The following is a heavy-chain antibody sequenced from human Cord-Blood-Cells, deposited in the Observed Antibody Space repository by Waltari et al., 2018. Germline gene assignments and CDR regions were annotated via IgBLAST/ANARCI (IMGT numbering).Heavy chain of an antibody. CDR3: ARGLERDIVVVPAAIKLDP. J-gene: IGHJ5*02. D-gene: IGHD2-2*01. V-gene: IGHV4-34*01. CDR2: INHSGST. Sequence: QVQLQQWGAGLLKPSETLSLTCAVYGGSFSGYYWSWIRQPPGKGLEWIGEINHSGSTNYNPSLKSRVTISVGTSKNQFSLKLSSVTAADTAVYYCARGLERDIVVVPAAIKLDPWGQGTLVTVSS. CDR1: GGSFSGYY.